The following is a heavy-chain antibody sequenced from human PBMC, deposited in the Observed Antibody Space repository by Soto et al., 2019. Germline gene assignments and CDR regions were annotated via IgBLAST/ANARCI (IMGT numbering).Heavy chain of an antibody. CDR3: GRVVEGATRHTDFDS. CDR2: VYYSGGA. CDR1: GVSIHNSHSF. J-gene: IGHJ5*01. D-gene: IGHD2-21*01. V-gene: IGHV4-39*01. Sequence: SETLSLTCAVSGVSIHNSHSFWGWIRQPPGKGLEFIANVYYSGGAHYNPSYKSRVTISVDTATNQVSLRMSSVTAADTAVYFCGRVVEGATRHTDFDSWGQGTLVTVSS.